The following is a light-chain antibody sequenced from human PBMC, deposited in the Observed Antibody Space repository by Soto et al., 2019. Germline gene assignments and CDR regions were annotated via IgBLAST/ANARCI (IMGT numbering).Light chain of an antibody. Sequence: DIQMTQSPSTLSASVGDRVTITCRASQSISSWLAWYQQKPGKAPKLLIYDASSLESGVPSRFSGRVSGTEFTLTISSLQPDDFATYYCQQYNSYWTFGQGNKVEIK. CDR1: QSISSW. CDR3: QQYNSYWT. V-gene: IGKV1-5*01. CDR2: DAS. J-gene: IGKJ1*01.